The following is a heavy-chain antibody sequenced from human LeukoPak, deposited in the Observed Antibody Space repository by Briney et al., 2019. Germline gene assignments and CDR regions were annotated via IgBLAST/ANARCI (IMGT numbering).Heavy chain of an antibody. D-gene: IGHD2-21*02. CDR2: IYYSGST. Sequence: SETLSLTCTVSGGSVSSGSYYWSWIRQPPGKGLEWIGYIYYSGSTNYNPSLKSRVTISVDTSKNQFSLKLSSVTAADTAVYYCARAARGDHAIDYWGQGTLVTVSS. V-gene: IGHV4-61*01. CDR1: GGSVSSGSYY. CDR3: ARAARGDHAIDY. J-gene: IGHJ4*02.